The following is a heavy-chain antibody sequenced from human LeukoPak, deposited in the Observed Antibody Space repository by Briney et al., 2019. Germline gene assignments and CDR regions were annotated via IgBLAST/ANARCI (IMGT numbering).Heavy chain of an antibody. Sequence: PGGSLRLSCAASGFTFSHYAMHWVRQAPGKGLEWVAVISYDGSHQYSADSVKGRLTISRDNSRHTLFLQMNSLRPEDTAVYYCARARNGTLKYWGQGTLVTVSS. CDR1: GFTFSHYA. CDR3: ARARNGTLKY. J-gene: IGHJ4*02. D-gene: IGHD1-26*01. V-gene: IGHV3-30*01. CDR2: ISYDGSHQ.